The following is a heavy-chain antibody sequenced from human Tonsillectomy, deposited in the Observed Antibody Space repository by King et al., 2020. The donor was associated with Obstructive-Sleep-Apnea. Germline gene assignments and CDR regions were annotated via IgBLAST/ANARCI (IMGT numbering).Heavy chain of an antibody. V-gene: IGHV3-72*01. D-gene: IGHD2-15*01. CDR2: CIHKDNSYTT. CDR3: ARVYCSGGTCYSGGDDF. J-gene: IGHJ4*02. Sequence: VQLVESGGGLVQPGGSLRLSCAASGFTCSDHYMDWVRQAPGKGLEWVGRCIHKDNSYTTEYAASVKDRFTISRDDSKNSLYLQMKSLKTEKTAVYFCARVYCSGGTCYSGGDDFWGQGTLVTVSS. CDR1: GFTCSDHY.